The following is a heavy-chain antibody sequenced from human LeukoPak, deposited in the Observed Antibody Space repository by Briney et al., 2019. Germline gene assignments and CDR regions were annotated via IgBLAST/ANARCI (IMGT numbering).Heavy chain of an antibody. CDR1: GFTFDDYT. Sequence: GGSLRLSCAASGFTFDDYTMHWVRRAPGKGLEWVSDISCNGSTTKYADSVRGRFTISRDNRKNSLSLQMNSLRPEDTALYYCAKDIGDSIGYNYFDSWGQGTLVTVSS. CDR3: AKDIGDSIGYNYFDS. D-gene: IGHD3-22*01. J-gene: IGHJ4*02. CDR2: ISCNGSTT. V-gene: IGHV3-43*01.